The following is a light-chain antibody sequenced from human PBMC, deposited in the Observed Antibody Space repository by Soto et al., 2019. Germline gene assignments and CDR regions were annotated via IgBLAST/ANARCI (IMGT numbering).Light chain of an antibody. J-gene: IGKJ1*01. CDR3: LQYYSTPRT. V-gene: IGKV4-1*01. CDR1: QRVLYSSNNKNY. CDR2: WAS. Sequence: DIVMTQSPDSLAVSLGERATINCKSSQRVLYSSNNKNYLAWYQQKPGQPPKLLIYWASTRESGVPDRFSGSGSGTDFTLTISSLQAEDVAVYYCLQYYSTPRTFGQGNKVEIK.